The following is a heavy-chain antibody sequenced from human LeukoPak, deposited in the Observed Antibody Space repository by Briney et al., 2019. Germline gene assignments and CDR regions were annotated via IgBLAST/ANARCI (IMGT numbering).Heavy chain of an antibody. D-gene: IGHD1-26*01. J-gene: IGHJ4*02. CDR1: GGSISSYY. Sequence: PSETLSLTCTVSGGSISSYYWSWIRQPPGKGLEWIGYIYSSGSTNYNPSPKSRVTISVDMSKNQFSLKLRSVTAADTAVYYCARTWDLLGWFDFWGQGALVTVSS. CDR3: ARTWDLLGWFDF. CDR2: IYSSGST. V-gene: IGHV4-59*01.